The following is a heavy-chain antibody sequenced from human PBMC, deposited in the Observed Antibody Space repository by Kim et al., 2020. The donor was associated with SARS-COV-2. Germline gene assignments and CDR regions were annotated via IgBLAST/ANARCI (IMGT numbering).Heavy chain of an antibody. J-gene: IGHJ3*02. CDR3: AKVTGSYLWFGDPGAFDI. D-gene: IGHD3-10*01. V-gene: IGHV3-30*02. Sequence: KGRFTNSRDNSKNTLYLQMNSLRAEDTAVYYCAKVTGSYLWFGDPGAFDIWGQGTMVTVSS.